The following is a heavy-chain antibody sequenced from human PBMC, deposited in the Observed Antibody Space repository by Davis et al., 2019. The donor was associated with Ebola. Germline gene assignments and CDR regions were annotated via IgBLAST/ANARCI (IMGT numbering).Heavy chain of an antibody. J-gene: IGHJ6*04. D-gene: IGHD2-15*01. CDR3: ARDVGLGYCSGGSCYRYYYYGMDV. CDR2: ISAYNGNT. Sequence: AASVKVSCKASGYTFTSYGISWVRQAPGQGLEWMGWISAYNGNTNYAQKLQGRVTMTTDTSTSTAYMELRSLRSDDTAVYYCARDVGLGYCSGGSCYRYYYYGMDVWGKGTTVTVSS. CDR1: GYTFTSYG. V-gene: IGHV1-18*01.